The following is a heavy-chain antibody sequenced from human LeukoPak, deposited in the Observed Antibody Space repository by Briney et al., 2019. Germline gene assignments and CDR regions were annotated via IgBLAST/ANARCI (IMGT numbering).Heavy chain of an antibody. CDR2: IYHSGST. CDR1: GGSISSSNW. D-gene: IGHD5-18*01. J-gene: IGHJ6*03. Sequence: SGTLSLTCAVSGGSISSSNWWSWVRQPPGKGLEWIGEIYHSGSTNYNPSLKSRVTISVDKSKNQFSLKLSSVTAADTAVYYCARVGRGLGRDTYYYYYMDVWGKGTTVTISS. V-gene: IGHV4-4*02. CDR3: ARVGRGLGRDTYYYYYMDV.